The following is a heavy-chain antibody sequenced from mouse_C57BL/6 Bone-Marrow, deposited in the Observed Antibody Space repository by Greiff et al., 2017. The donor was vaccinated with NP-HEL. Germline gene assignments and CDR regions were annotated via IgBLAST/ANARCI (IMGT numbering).Heavy chain of an antibody. CDR1: GFTFSSYA. CDR3: TSEYYGRVPRAMDY. J-gene: IGHJ4*01. Sequence: EVLLVESGEGLVKPGGSLKLSCAASGFTFSSYAMSWVRQTPENRLEWVAYISSGGDYIYYADTVKGRFTISREDATNTLYLQMSRLKTEDTAMYYCTSEYYGRVPRAMDYWGQGTSVTVSS. D-gene: IGHD1-1*01. CDR2: ISSGGDYI. V-gene: IGHV5-9-1*02.